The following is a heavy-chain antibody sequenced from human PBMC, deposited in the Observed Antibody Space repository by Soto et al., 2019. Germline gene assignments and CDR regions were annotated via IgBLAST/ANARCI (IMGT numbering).Heavy chain of an antibody. CDR3: ARDRAGEYYFHY. CDR2: IYSGGST. V-gene: IGHV3-66*01. Sequence: EVQLVESGGGLVQPGGSLRLSCAASGFTVSSNYMSWVRQAPGKGLEWVSVIYSGGSTYYADSVKGRFTISRDNSKNTLYLQMNSLRAEDTAVYYCARDRAGEYYFHYWGQGTLVTVSS. CDR1: GFTVSSNY. J-gene: IGHJ4*02.